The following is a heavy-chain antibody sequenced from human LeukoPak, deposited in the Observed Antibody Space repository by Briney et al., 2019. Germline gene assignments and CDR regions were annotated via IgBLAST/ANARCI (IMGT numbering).Heavy chain of an antibody. Sequence: PSETLSLTCTVSGGSISSYYWSWIRQPPGKGLEWIGYIYYSGSTNYNPSLKSRVTISVDTSKNQFSLKLSSVTAADTAVYFCAREVHGYYRKDKVSGTNAYYYMDVWGKGTSVTVSS. CDR1: GGSISSYY. CDR2: IYYSGST. CDR3: AREVHGYYRKDKVSGTNAYYYMDV. V-gene: IGHV4-59*01. J-gene: IGHJ6*03. D-gene: IGHD3-10*01.